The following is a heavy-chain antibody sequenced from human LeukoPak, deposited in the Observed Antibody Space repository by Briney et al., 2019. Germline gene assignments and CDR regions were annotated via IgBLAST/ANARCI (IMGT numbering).Heavy chain of an antibody. CDR2: ISHDGGND. CDR1: GLTFRNHA. J-gene: IGHJ6*03. D-gene: IGHD3-16*01. CDR3: GGSPAYYNMDV. Sequence: GGSLRLSCAASGLTFRNHAIHWVRQAPGKGLEWVTVISHDGGNDYYRDSVKGRFTISRDNSRNTVFLQMNSLRPGDTAVYYCGGSPAYYNMDVGERGPTVPFSS. V-gene: IGHV3-30*04.